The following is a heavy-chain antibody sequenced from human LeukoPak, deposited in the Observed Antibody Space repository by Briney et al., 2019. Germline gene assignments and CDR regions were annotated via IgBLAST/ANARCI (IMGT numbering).Heavy chain of an antibody. CDR3: ARVVATIRHFDY. Sequence: PSETLSLTCTVSGGSISSYYWSWIRQPPGKGLEWIGYIYYSGSTNYNPSLKSRVTISVGTSKNQFSLKLSSVTAADTAVYYCARVVATIRHFDYWGQGTLVTVSS. J-gene: IGHJ4*02. D-gene: IGHD5-12*01. V-gene: IGHV4-59*12. CDR2: IYYSGST. CDR1: GGSISSYY.